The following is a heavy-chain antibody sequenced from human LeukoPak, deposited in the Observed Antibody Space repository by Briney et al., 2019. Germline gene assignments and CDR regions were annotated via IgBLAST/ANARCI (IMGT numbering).Heavy chain of an antibody. CDR2: ISGSGYNI. Sequence: GGSLRLSCAGSGFTFSTYALSWVRQAPGKGLEWVSSISGSGYNIYYADSVKGRFTISRDDSKNTLFLQMNSLRSEDTAVYFCAKKGGYCSTTTCYSPYDYGGQGTLVTVSS. D-gene: IGHD2-2*02. V-gene: IGHV3-23*01. CDR3: AKKGGYCSTTTCYSPYDY. CDR1: GFTFSTYA. J-gene: IGHJ4*02.